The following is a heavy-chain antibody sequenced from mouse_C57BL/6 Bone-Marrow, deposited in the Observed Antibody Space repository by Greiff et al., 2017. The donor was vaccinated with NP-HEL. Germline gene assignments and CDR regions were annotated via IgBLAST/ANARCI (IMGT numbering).Heavy chain of an antibody. Sequence: EVKLVESGGGLVKPGGSLKLSCAASGFTFSDYGMHWVRQAPEKGLEWVAYISSGSSTIYYADTVKGRFTISRDNAKNTLFLQMTSLRSEDTAMYYCAREGDYDGWYFDVWGTGTTVTVSS. CDR3: AREGDYDGWYFDV. V-gene: IGHV5-17*01. D-gene: IGHD2-4*01. CDR2: ISSGSSTI. J-gene: IGHJ1*03. CDR1: GFTFSDYG.